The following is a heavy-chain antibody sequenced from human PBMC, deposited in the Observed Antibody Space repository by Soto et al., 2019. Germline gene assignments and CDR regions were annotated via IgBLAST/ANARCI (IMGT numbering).Heavy chain of an antibody. CDR2: ISYDGSNK. CDR3: ARESCSSTRCPHEYFAY. D-gene: IGHD2-2*01. Sequence: PGGSLRLSCAASGFTFSSYAMHWVRQAPGKGLEWVAVISYDGSNKYYADSVKGRFTISRDNSKNTLYLQMNSLRAEDTAVDYCARESCSSTRCPHEYFAYWGQGT. J-gene: IGHJ4*02. V-gene: IGHV3-30-3*01. CDR1: GFTFSSYA.